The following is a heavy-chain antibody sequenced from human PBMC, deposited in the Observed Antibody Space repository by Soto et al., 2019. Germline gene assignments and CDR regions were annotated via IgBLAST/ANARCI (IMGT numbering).Heavy chain of an antibody. J-gene: IGHJ6*02. V-gene: IGHV1-18*01. CDR1: GYTFTSYG. D-gene: IGHD1-26*01. Sequence: ASVKVSCKASGYTFTSYGISWVRQAPGQGLEWMGWISANNGNTNYAQKLQGRVTMTTDTSTSTAYMELRRLRSDDTAVYYCARDRKSGSYSGYGIDAWGQGTPVTVSS. CDR3: ARDRKSGSYSGYGIDA. CDR2: ISANNGNT.